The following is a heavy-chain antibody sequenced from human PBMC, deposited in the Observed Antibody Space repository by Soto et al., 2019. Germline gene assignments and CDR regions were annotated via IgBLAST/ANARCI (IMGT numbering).Heavy chain of an antibody. J-gene: IGHJ2*01. CDR3: ATVEVATITPTTDWYFDL. CDR1: GGTFSSYA. Sequence: QVQLVQSGAEVKKPGSSVKVSCKASGGTFSSYAISWVRQAPGQGLEWMGGIIPIFGTANYAQKFQGRVTITADESTSTAYMELSSLRSEDTAVYYCATVEVATITPTTDWYFDLWGRGTLVTVSS. CDR2: IIPIFGTA. V-gene: IGHV1-69*01. D-gene: IGHD5-12*01.